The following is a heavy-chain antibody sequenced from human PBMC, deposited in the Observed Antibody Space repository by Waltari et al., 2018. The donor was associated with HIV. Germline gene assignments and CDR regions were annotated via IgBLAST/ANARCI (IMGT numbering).Heavy chain of an antibody. Sequence: EVQLVESGGGLVQPGRSLRLSCTASGFTFGVYAMSWVRQAPGRVLEWVGFTRSKTYGGTTEYAASVKGRFTISRDESKSIAYLQMNSLKSEDTAVYYCSRVGAAAAVTLDYWGQGTLVTVSS. CDR1: GFTFGVYA. D-gene: IGHD6-13*01. CDR2: TRSKTYGGTT. V-gene: IGHV3-49*04. J-gene: IGHJ4*02. CDR3: SRVGAAAAVTLDY.